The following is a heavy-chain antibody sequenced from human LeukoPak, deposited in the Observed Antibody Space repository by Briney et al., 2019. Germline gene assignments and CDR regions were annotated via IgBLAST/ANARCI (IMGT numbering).Heavy chain of an antibody. CDR2: INPNSGGT. V-gene: IGHV1-2*02. Sequence: ASVKVSCKASGYTFTGYYMHWVRQTPGQGLEWMGWINPNSGGTKYAQKFQGRVTMTRDTSISTAYMELSRLRSDDTAVYYCARGLTAHDAFDIWGQGTMVTVSS. CDR3: ARGLTAHDAFDI. J-gene: IGHJ3*02. CDR1: GYTFTGYY. D-gene: IGHD3-16*01.